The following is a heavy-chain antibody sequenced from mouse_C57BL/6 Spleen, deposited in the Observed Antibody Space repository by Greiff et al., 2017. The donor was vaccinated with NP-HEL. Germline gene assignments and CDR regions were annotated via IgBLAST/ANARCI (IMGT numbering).Heavy chain of an antibody. J-gene: IGHJ4*01. V-gene: IGHV1-15*01. D-gene: IGHD1-1*01. CDR3: TRPITTVVEDYYAMDY. CDR1: GYTFTDYE. Sequence: VQLQQSGAELVRPGASVTLSCKASGYTFTDYEMHWVKQTPVHGLEWIGAIDPETGGTAYNQKFKGTAILTADKSSSTAYMELRSLTSEDSAVYYCTRPITTVVEDYYAMDYWGQGTSVTVSS. CDR2: IDPETGGT.